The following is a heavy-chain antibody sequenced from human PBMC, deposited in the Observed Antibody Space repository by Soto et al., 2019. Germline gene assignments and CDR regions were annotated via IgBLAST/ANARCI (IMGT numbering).Heavy chain of an antibody. J-gene: IGHJ4*02. CDR1: GGSISPYY. Sequence: PSETLSLTCTISGGSISPYYWSWIRQPPGKELEWIGYIYYTGSTKYNPSLKSRGTISTGTSQNHFSLRLSSVTAADTAVYYCVRVGGYYGDYPNFDYWGQGVQVTSPQ. D-gene: IGHD4-17*01. V-gene: IGHV4-59*01. CDR3: VRVGGYYGDYPNFDY. CDR2: IYYTGST.